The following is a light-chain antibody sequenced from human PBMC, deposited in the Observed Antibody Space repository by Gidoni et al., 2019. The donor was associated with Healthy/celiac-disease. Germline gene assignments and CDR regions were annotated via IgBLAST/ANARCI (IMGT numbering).Light chain of an antibody. V-gene: IGKV3-20*01. Sequence: IVLTQSPGTLSLSPGESATLSCRASQSVSSSYLAWYQQTPGQAPRLLIYGASSRATGIPDRCSGSGSGTDFTLTISRLEPEDFAVYYCQQYGSSPGTFGQGTKVEIK. CDR2: GAS. CDR3: QQYGSSPGT. J-gene: IGKJ1*01. CDR1: QSVSSSY.